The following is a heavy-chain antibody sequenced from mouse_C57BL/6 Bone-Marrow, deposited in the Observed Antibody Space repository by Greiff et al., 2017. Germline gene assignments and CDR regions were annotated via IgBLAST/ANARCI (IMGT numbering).Heavy chain of an antibody. CDR1: GFTFSDYG. CDR2: ISSGSSTI. V-gene: IGHV5-17*01. J-gene: IGHJ2*01. CDR3: ARPFFDY. Sequence: EVHLVESGGGLVKPGGSLKLSCAASGFTFSDYGMHWVRQAPEKGLEWVAYISSGSSTIYYADTVKGRYTISRDKAKNTLFLQMTSLRSEDTAMYYCARPFFDYWGQGTTLTVSS.